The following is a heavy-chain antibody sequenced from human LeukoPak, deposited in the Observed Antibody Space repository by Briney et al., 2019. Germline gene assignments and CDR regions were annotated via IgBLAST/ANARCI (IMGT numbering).Heavy chain of an antibody. CDR1: GGTFSSYA. Sequence: ASVKVSCKASGGTFSSYAISWVRQAPGQGLEWMGWMNPNSGNTGYAQKFQGRVTITRNTSISTAYMELSSLRSEDTAVYYCARLLYDSSGYYGYWGQGTLVTVPS. D-gene: IGHD3-22*01. CDR3: ARLLYDSSGYYGY. J-gene: IGHJ4*02. V-gene: IGHV1-8*03. CDR2: MNPNSGNT.